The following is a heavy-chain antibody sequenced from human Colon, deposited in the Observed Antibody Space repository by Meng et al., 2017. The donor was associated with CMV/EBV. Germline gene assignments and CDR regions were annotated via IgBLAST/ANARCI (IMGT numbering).Heavy chain of an antibody. J-gene: IGHJ6*02. Sequence: GESLKISCAASGFVYSSYAMYWVRQAPGKGLEWVAVILHDASSQYYADSVKGRFTISRDNSKNTLYLQMDNLRHEDTAIYCCARDRVATPKAGFGMDVWGQGTTVTVSS. D-gene: IGHD2-15*01. V-gene: IGHV3-30-3*01. CDR2: ILHDASSQ. CDR3: ARDRVATPKAGFGMDV. CDR1: GFVYSSYA.